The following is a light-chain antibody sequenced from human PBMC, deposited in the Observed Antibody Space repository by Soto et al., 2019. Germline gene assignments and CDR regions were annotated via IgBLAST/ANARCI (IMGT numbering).Light chain of an antibody. CDR2: DAS. Sequence: DIQMTQSPSTLSASVGDRVTITCRASQSISSWFAWYQQKPGKAPKVLIYDASSLESGVPSRFSGSGSGTEFTLTISSLQPDDFATYYCQQYNSYPWAFGQGTKVDIK. J-gene: IGKJ1*01. CDR1: QSISSW. V-gene: IGKV1-5*01. CDR3: QQYNSYPWA.